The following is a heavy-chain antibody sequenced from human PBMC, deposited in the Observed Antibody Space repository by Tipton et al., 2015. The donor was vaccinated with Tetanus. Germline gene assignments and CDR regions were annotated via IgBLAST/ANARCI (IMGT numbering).Heavy chain of an antibody. J-gene: IGHJ3*02. CDR3: ARLSSSANDAHGFDI. CDR2: IYNTGNT. Sequence: TLSLTCTVSGGSISSSSYYWGWIRQPPGKRLEWIGSIYNTGNTYYNPALTSRVTMSVDTSMIQFSLKLRSLTDADTAVYYCARLSSSANDAHGFDIWGQGTMVTVSS. D-gene: IGHD3-22*01. CDR1: GGSISSSSYY. V-gene: IGHV4-39*01.